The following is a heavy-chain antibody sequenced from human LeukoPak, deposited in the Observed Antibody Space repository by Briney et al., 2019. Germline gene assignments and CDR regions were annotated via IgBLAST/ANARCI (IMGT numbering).Heavy chain of an antibody. V-gene: IGHV4-39*07. CDR2: IYYSGST. D-gene: IGHD4-17*01. Sequence: PSETLSLTCTVSGGSISSSSYYWGWIRQPPGKGLEWIGSIYYSGSTYYNPSLKSRVTISVDTSKNQFSLKLSSVTAADTAVYYCARGSDYGDPWGDYWGQGTLVTVSS. CDR3: ARGSDYGDPWGDY. CDR1: GGSISSSSYY. J-gene: IGHJ4*02.